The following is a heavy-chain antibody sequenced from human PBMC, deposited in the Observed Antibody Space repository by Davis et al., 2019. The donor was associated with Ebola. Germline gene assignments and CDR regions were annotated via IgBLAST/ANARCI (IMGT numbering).Heavy chain of an antibody. V-gene: IGHV4-34*01. CDR1: GGSFSGYY. D-gene: IGHD3-3*01. J-gene: IGHJ5*02. Sequence: MPSETLSLTCAVYGGSFSGYYWSWIRQPPGKGLEWIGEINHSGSTNYNPSLKSRVTISVDTSKNQFSLKLTSVTAADTAVYYCAREVGVVVRFDPWGQGTLVTVSS. CDR2: INHSGST. CDR3: AREVGVVVRFDP.